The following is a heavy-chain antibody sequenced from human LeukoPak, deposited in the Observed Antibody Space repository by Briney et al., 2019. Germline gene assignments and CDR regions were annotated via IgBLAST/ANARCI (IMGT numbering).Heavy chain of an antibody. D-gene: IGHD1-26*01. J-gene: IGHJ3*02. CDR1: GGSISSGSYY. CDR2: IYTSGST. Sequence: PSETLPLTCTVSGGSISSGSYYWSWIRQPAGKGLEWIGRIYTSGSTNYNPSLKSRVTISVDTSKNQFSLKLSSVTAADTAVYYCARGRETQDAFDIWGQGTMVTVSS. V-gene: IGHV4-61*02. CDR3: ARGRETQDAFDI.